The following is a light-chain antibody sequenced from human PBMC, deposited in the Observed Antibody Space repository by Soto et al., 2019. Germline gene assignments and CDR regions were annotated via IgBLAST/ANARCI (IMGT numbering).Light chain of an antibody. V-gene: IGLV1-40*01. CDR3: QSYDTSLSGSVV. CDR1: SSNIGAGYD. J-gene: IGLJ2*01. CDR2: GNN. Sequence: QSVLTQPPSVSGAPGQRVTISCTGSSSNIGAGYDVHWYQQLLGTAPKLLIYGNNNRPSGVPDRFSGSKSGTSASLAITGLQAEDEADYYCQSYDTSLSGSVVFGGGTKLTVL.